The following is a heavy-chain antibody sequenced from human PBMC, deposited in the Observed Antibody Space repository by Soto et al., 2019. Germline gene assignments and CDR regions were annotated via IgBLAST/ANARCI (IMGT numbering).Heavy chain of an antibody. J-gene: IGHJ3*02. CDR3: ARDWTATGAFDI. CDR2: IYYSGST. D-gene: IGHD3-3*01. CDR1: GGSISSGDYY. V-gene: IGHV4-30-4*01. Sequence: TCTVSGGSISSGDYYWSWIRQPPGKGLEWIGYIYYSGSTYYNPSLKSRVTISVDTSKNQFSLKLSSVTAADTAVYYCARDWTATGAFDIWGQGTMVTVSS.